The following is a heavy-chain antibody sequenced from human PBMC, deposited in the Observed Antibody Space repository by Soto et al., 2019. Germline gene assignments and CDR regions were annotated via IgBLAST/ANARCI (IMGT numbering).Heavy chain of an antibody. V-gene: IGHV3-33*01. CDR3: ARVYSSGWYAFDYFDY. CDR2: IWYDGSNK. J-gene: IGHJ4*02. CDR1: GFTFSSYG. Sequence: QVQLVESGGGVVQPGRSLRLSCAASGFTFSSYGMHWVRQAPGKGLEWVAVIWYDGSNKYYADSVKGRFTISRDNSKNTLYLQMNSLRAEDTAVYYCARVYSSGWYAFDYFDYWGQGTLFTVSS. D-gene: IGHD6-19*01.